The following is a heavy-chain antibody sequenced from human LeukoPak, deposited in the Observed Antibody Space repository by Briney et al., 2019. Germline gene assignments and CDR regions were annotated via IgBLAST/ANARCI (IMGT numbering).Heavy chain of an antibody. J-gene: IGHJ6*03. D-gene: IGHD4-23*01. Sequence: LSESLSLTCTVSGGSISSYYWSWIRQPAGKGLEWIGRIYTSGSTNYNPSLKSRVTMSVDTSKNQFSLKLSYCARFNYGGNFYYYMDVWGKGTTVTVSS. CDR3: YYMDV. CDR2: IYTSGST. V-gene: IGHV4-4*07. CDR1: GGSISSYY.